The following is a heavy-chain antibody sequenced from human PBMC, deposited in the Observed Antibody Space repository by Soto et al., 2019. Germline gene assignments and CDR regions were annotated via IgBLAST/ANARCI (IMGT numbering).Heavy chain of an antibody. CDR3: AASIFYYGMDV. CDR2: IYPGDSDT. J-gene: IGHJ6*02. CDR1: GYSFTSYW. V-gene: IGHV5-51*04. Sequence: GESLKISCKGSGYSFTSYWIAWVRQMPGKGLEWMGIIYPGDSDTKYNPSFQGQVTISADKPITTTYLRWTSLKASDTAIYYCAASIFYYGMDVWGQGTTVTVSS.